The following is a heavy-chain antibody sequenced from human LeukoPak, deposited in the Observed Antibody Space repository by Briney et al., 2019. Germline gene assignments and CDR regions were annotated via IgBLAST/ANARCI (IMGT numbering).Heavy chain of an antibody. Sequence: ASVKVSCKASGYTFTGYYMHWVRQAPGQGLEWMGRINPNSGGTNYAQTFQGRVTMTRDTSISTAYMELSRLRADDTAVYYCARKAVARTWLLDAWGEGTPGTVSS. V-gene: IGHV1-2*06. D-gene: IGHD6-19*01. CDR2: INPNSGGT. J-gene: IGHJ5*02. CDR3: ARKAVARTWLLDA. CDR1: GYTFTGYY.